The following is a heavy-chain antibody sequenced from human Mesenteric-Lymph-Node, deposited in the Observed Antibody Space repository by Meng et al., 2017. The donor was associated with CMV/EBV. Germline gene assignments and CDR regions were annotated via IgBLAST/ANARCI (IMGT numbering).Heavy chain of an antibody. CDR1: GGSFSGYY. D-gene: IGHD3-9*01. Sequence: QVQLPQWGEGLLKPSETLSGTCAVYGGSFSGYYWNWIRQSPEKGLEWIGEINHSGSTTYNPSFTSRIIISVDTSTNQISLNMSSVTAADTAVYYCARGSSYDILTGYFDYWGQGALVTVSS. CDR2: INHSGST. CDR3: ARGSSYDILTGYFDY. V-gene: IGHV4-34*01. J-gene: IGHJ4*02.